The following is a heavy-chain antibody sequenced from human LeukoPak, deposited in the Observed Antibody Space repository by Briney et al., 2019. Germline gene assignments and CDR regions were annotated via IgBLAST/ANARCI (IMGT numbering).Heavy chain of an antibody. CDR2: ISGNGANT. D-gene: IGHD3-10*01. CDR1: ELTFSAYA. Sequence: PGGSLRLSCVGSELTFSAYAMSWVRQTPGKGLEWVSGISGNGANTDSADSVEGRFTISRDNSKDTLYLEVTNLRAEDAAVYYCVARNGYHYAFDYWGQGTQVVVSS. CDR3: VARNGYHYAFDY. J-gene: IGHJ4*02. V-gene: IGHV3-23*01.